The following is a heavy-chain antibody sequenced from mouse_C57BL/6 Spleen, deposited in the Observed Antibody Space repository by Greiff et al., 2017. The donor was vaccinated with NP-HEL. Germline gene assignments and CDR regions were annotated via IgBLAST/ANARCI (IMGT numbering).Heavy chain of an antibody. J-gene: IGHJ4*01. V-gene: IGHV5-12*01. CDR1: GFTFSDYY. CDR2: ISNGGGST. CDR3: ARQLGREGYYAMDY. D-gene: IGHD4-1*01. Sequence: EVQRVESGGGLVQPGGSLKLSCAASGFTFSDYYMYWVRQTPEKRLEWVAYISNGGGSTYYPDTVKGRFTISRDNAKNTLYLQMSRLKSEDTAMYYCARQLGREGYYAMDYWGQGTSVTVSS.